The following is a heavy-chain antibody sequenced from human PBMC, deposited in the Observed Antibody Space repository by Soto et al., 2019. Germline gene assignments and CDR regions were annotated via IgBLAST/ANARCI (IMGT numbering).Heavy chain of an antibody. D-gene: IGHD1-1*01. CDR3: ARVIGRNRLFDY. Sequence: PSETLSLTCTVSGGSISSGGYYRSWIRQHPGKGLEWIGYIYYSGSTYCNPSLKSRVTISVDTSKNQFSLKLSSVTAADTAVYYCARVIGRNRLFDYWGQGTLVTVSS. CDR1: GGSISSGGYY. CDR2: IYYSGST. V-gene: IGHV4-31*03. J-gene: IGHJ4*02.